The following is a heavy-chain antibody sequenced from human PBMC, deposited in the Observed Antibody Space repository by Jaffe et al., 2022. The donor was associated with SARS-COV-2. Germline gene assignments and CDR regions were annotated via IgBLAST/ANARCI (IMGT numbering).Heavy chain of an antibody. D-gene: IGHD2-2*01. V-gene: IGHV4-39*01. J-gene: IGHJ2*01. CDR2: IYYSGST. Sequence: QLQLQESGPGLVKPSETLSLTCTVSGGSISSSSYYWGWIRQPPGKGLEWIGSIYYSGSTYYNPSLKSRVTISVDTSKNQFSLKLSSVTAADTAVYYCASICSSTSCYVLAEQYFDLWGRGTLVTVSS. CDR3: ASICSSTSCYVLAEQYFDL. CDR1: GGSISSSSYY.